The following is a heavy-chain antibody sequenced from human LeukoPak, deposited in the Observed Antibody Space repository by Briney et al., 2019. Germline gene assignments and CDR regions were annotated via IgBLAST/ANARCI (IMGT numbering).Heavy chain of an antibody. CDR1: GFTFRGYA. J-gene: IGHJ4*02. CDR3: AKDGLASWGYFDY. V-gene: IGHV3-23*01. D-gene: IGHD3-16*01. Sequence: GGSLRLSCAASGFTFRGYAMNWVRQAPGKGLEWVSTISSSGSSTYYADSVKGRFTTSRDNSKNTVYLLMNSLRAEDTAVYYCAKDGLASWGYFDYWGQGTPVTVSS. CDR2: ISSSGSST.